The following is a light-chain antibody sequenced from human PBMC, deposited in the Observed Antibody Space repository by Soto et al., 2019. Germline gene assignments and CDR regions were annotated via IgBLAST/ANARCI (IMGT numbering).Light chain of an antibody. CDR1: SSDVGGYNY. CDR2: DVS. V-gene: IGLV2-14*01. CDR3: SSYTTNSPHVA. J-gene: IGLJ2*01. Sequence: QSALTQPASVSGSPGQSITISCTGTSSDVGGYNYVSCFQQHPGKAPKVMIYDVSDRPSGVSNRFSGSKSGNTASLTISGLQADEEADYYCSSYTTNSPHVAFGGGTKLTVL.